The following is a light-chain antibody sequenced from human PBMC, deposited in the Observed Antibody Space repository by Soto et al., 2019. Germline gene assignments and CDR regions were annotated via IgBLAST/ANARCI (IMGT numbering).Light chain of an antibody. CDR3: QQYNNWPPWT. CDR2: AVS. Sequence: EIVMTQSPATVSVSAGERATLSCRASQSISSDLAWYQQKPGQAPRLLIYAVSTRATGIPARFSGSGSGTEFTLTISSLQSEDFAVYYCQQYNNWPPWTFGQGTKWIS. CDR1: QSISSD. V-gene: IGKV3-15*01. J-gene: IGKJ1*01.